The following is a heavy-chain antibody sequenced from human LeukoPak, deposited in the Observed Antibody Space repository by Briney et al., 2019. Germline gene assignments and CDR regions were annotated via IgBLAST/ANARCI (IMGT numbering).Heavy chain of an antibody. CDR3: AKGGNIRILGYYYYMDV. Sequence: PGGSLRLSCAASGFTFSGSAMHWVRQASGKGLEWVGRIRSKANSYATAYAASVKGRFTISRDNSKNTLYMQMNSLKVEDTAVYYCAKGGNIRILGYYYYMDVWGKGTTVTVSS. D-gene: IGHD2/OR15-2a*01. CDR2: IRSKANSYAT. CDR1: GFTFSGSA. V-gene: IGHV3-73*01. J-gene: IGHJ6*03.